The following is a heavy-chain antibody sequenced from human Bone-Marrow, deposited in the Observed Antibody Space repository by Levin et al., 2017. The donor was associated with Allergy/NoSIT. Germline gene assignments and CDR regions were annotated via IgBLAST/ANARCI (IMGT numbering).Heavy chain of an antibody. CDR1: GYSFTTYW. D-gene: IGHD5-12*01. V-gene: IGHV5-10-1*01. Sequence: PTASVKVSCKGSGYSFTTYWISWVRQMPGKGLEWMGKINPSDSYTNYSPSFQGHVTISPDKSISTAYLQWSSLKASDTAMYYCARGDIAPDYWGQGTLVTVSS. CDR2: INPSDSYT. CDR3: ARGDIAPDY. J-gene: IGHJ4*02.